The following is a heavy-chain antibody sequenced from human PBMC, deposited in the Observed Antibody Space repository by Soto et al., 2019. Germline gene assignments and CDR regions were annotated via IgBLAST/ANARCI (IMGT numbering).Heavy chain of an antibody. D-gene: IGHD2-21*01. CDR3: ARSLWPGRHYFDY. CDR2: LSDST. Sequence: EVQLLESGGGLVQPGGSLRLSCALSGFTFSTYDMSYALSWVRQAPGRGLEWVSTLSDSTYSADSVKGRFTISTDNSKSTLCLQMNSLRAEDTAVYYCARSLWPGRHYFDYWGQGTLVTVSS. CDR1: GFTFSTYD. J-gene: IGHJ4*02. V-gene: IGHV3-23*01.